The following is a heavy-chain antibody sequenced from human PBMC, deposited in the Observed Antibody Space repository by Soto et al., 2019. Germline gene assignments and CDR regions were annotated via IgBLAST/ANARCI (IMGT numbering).Heavy chain of an antibody. D-gene: IGHD1-1*01. CDR1: ENNFNRYL. J-gene: IGHJ4*01. CDR3: ARHNFAANVPDF. V-gene: IGHV5-51*01. CDR2: IFPVDSDT. Sequence: GAAKKISCHASENNFNRYLNGWVRQMPGKGLEWMAIIFPVDSDTKYSQSFQGKVTISADKSINTAYLQWSSLKASDTAMYFCARHNFAANVPDFWGPGTLVTVSS.